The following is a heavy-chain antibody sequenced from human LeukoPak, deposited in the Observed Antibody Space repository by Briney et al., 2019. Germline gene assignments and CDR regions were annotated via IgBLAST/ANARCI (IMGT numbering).Heavy chain of an antibody. CDR1: GFTFSSYA. J-gene: IGHJ6*02. V-gene: IGHV3-23*01. D-gene: IGHD1-7*01. Sequence: GGSLRLSCAASGFTFSSYAMSWVRQAPGKGLEWVSAISGSGGSTYYADSVKGRFTISRDNSKNTLYLQMNSLRAEDTAVYYCAKNPAGVITGATFGMDVWGQGTTVTVSS. CDR2: ISGSGGST. CDR3: AKNPAGVITGATFGMDV.